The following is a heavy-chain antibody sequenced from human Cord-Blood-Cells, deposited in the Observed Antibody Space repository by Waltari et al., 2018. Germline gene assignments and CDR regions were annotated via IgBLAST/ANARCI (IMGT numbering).Heavy chain of an antibody. Sequence: QVTLAESRPVLVKHTETRTLTCTVDGTSLSNARMGVNWILQPPGRALEWRAHIFSNDEKAYSTSLKSRLTISKDTSKSQVVLTMTNRDPVDTATYYCARIQHIGGYSSSWDDAFDIWGQGTLITVSS. V-gene: IGHV2-26*01. CDR3: ARIQHIGGYSSSWDDAFDI. CDR2: IFSNDEK. J-gene: IGHJ3*02. CDR1: GTSLSNARMG. D-gene: IGHD6-13*01.